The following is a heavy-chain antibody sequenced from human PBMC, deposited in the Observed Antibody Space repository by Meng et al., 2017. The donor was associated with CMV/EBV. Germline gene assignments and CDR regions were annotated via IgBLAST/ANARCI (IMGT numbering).Heavy chain of an antibody. V-gene: IGHV3-7*01. CDR2: RKQDGSEK. CDR1: GFTFSSYW. D-gene: IGHD3-9*01. Sequence: GESLKISCAASGFTFSSYWMSWVRQAPGKGLEWVANRKQDGSEKYYVDSVKGRFTISRDNAKNSLYLQMNSLRAEDTAVYYCARDSQYYDILTGYSRFYAFDIWGQGTMVTVSS. CDR3: ARDSQYYDILTGYSRFYAFDI. J-gene: IGHJ3*02.